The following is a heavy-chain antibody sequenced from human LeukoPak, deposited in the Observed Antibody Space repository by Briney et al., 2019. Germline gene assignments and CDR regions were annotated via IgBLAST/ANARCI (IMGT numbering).Heavy chain of an antibody. CDR2: ISGSGGST. V-gene: IGHV3-23*01. J-gene: IGHJ4*02. CDR1: GFAFSSYA. CDR3: ATYRQVLLPFES. D-gene: IGHD2-8*02. Sequence: PGESLRLSCAASGFAFSSYAMNWVRQAPGKGLQWVSAISGSGGSTYYADSVKGRFTISRDNSKNTLYLQMNSLRAEDTAIYYCATYRQVLLPFESWGQGTLVTVSS.